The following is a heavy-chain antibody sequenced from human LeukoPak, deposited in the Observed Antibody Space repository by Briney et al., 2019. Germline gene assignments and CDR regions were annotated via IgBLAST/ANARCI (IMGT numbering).Heavy chain of an antibody. CDR1: GYTFTSYG. CDR2: ISAHNCYT. V-gene: IGHV1-18*01. D-gene: IGHD6-19*01. CDR3: ARTRAVAGSPYYFDY. Sequence: ASVKVSFKSSGYTFTSYGISWVRQALGQGLEWMGWISAHNCYTNYAQKLQGRVTMTTDASTSTANMELRSLRSDDTAVYYCARTRAVAGSPYYFDYWGQGTLVTVSS. J-gene: IGHJ4*02.